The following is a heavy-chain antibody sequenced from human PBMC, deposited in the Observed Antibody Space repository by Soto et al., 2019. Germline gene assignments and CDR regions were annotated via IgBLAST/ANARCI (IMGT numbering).Heavy chain of an antibody. V-gene: IGHV3-33*01. CDR2: IWYDGSNK. J-gene: IGHJ6*02. CDR1: GFTFSSYG. D-gene: IGHD6-6*01. Sequence: GGSLRLSCAASGFTFSSYGMHWVRQAPGKGLEWVAVIWYDGSNKYYADSGKGRFTISRENYKKPLYLQTNSLRAEDTAVYYCARDRWQLVSHYYYGMDVWGQGTTVTVSS. CDR3: ARDRWQLVSHYYYGMDV.